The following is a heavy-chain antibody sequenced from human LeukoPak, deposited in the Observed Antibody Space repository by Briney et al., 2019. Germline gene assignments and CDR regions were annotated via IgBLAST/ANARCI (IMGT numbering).Heavy chain of an antibody. CDR3: ARAHQWPPEY. CDR1: GYSLSSDYY. J-gene: IGHJ4*02. V-gene: IGHV4-38-2*02. D-gene: IGHD6-19*01. Sequence: SETLSLTCTVSGYSLSSDYYWGWIRQPPGKGLEWIGSIYHSGSTYYNPSLKSRVTISVDTSKNQFSLKLSSVTAADTAVYYCARAHQWPPEYWGQGTLVTVSS. CDR2: IYHSGST.